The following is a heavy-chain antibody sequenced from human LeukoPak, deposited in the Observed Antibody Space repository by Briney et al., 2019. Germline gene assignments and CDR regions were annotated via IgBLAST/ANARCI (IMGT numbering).Heavy chain of an antibody. Sequence: GGSLRLSCAASGFIFSDFYMTWIRQAPGKGLEWVSYISSNNYTIYYADSVKGRFTISRDNAKNSLSLQMNSLRAEDTAVYYCASVGWYGVAGTPIDYWGQGTLVTVSS. CDR3: ASVGWYGVAGTPIDY. D-gene: IGHD6-19*01. CDR1: GFIFSDFY. V-gene: IGHV3-11*01. CDR2: ISSNNYTI. J-gene: IGHJ4*02.